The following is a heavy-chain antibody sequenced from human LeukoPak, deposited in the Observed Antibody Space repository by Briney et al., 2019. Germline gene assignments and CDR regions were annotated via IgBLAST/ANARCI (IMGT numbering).Heavy chain of an antibody. D-gene: IGHD2-2*02. CDR1: GHSISSDYY. CDR3: ARHRSTTSCYTAFDI. CDR2: IFHSGTT. V-gene: IGHV4-38-2*01. J-gene: IGHJ3*02. Sequence: SETLSLTCAVSGHSISSDYYWGWIRQPPGTGLEWIGSIFHSGTTYYNPPLKSRVTLSVDMSKNQFSLRLSSVTAADTAVYYCARHRSTTSCYTAFDIWGQGTMVTVSS.